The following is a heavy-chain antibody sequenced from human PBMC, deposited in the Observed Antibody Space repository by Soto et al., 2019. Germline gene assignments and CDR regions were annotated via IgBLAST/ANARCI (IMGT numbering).Heavy chain of an antibody. V-gene: IGHV1-2*04. Sequence: ASVKVSCKASGYTFTGYYMHWVRQAPGQGLEWMGWINPNSGGTNYAQKFQGWVTMTRDTSISTAYMELSRLRSDDTAVYYCARDIRIPVGYYGMDVWGQGTTVTVSS. D-gene: IGHD2-21*01. CDR2: INPNSGGT. CDR3: ARDIRIPVGYYGMDV. J-gene: IGHJ6*02. CDR1: GYTFTGYY.